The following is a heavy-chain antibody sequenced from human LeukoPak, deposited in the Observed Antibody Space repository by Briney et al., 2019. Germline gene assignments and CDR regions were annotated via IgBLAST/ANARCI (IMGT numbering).Heavy chain of an antibody. J-gene: IGHJ6*03. CDR3: ARDDSGCYYAYYYYYMDV. CDR1: GGSFSGYY. Sequence: SETLSLTCAVYGGSFSGYYWGWIRQPPGKGLEWIGSIYHSWSTYYNPSLKSRVTISVDTSKNQFSLKLSSVTAADTAVYYCARDDSGCYYAYYYYYMDVWGKGTTVTVSS. D-gene: IGHD1-26*01. V-gene: IGHV4-38-2*02. CDR2: IYHSWST.